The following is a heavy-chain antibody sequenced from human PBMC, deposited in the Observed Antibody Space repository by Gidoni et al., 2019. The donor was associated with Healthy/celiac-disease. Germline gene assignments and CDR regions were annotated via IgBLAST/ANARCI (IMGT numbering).Heavy chain of an antibody. Sequence: VLLQQWGEGPVKPSETVSLTCAVDGGPFRKSYWSWHRQPPVTGLEWFGEINHSGSTNYHPSLKSRVTISIDTSKNQFALKLSSVTAADTAVYYCARGRGLSDTSHLLNRYWGQGTLCTVSS. CDR2: INHSGST. CDR3: ARGRGLSDTSHLLNRY. V-gene: IGHV4-34*01. D-gene: IGHD2-2*02. CDR1: GGPFRKSY. J-gene: IGHJ4*02.